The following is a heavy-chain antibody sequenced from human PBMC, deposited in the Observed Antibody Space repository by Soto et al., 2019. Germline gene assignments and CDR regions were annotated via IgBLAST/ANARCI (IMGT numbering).Heavy chain of an antibody. D-gene: IGHD6-13*01. Sequence: ASVKVTCKASRFTLNSTALQWVRQARGQRLEWIGWIVVGSGNTNYAQKFQERVTITRDMSTSTAYMELSSLRSEDTAVYYCAADRLVAAAGSPRRPHSLFDPWGQGTLVIVSS. V-gene: IGHV1-58*01. J-gene: IGHJ5*02. CDR1: RFTLNSTA. CDR3: AADRLVAAAGSPRRPHSLFDP. CDR2: IVVGSGNT.